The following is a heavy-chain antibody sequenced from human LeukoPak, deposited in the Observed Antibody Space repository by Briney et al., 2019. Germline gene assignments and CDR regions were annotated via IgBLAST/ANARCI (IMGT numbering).Heavy chain of an antibody. CDR2: ISGSGGST. CDR1: GFTFSSYA. V-gene: IGHV3-23*01. J-gene: IGHJ4*02. Sequence: PGGSLRLSCAASGFTFSSYAMSWARQAPGKGLEWVSAISGSGGSTYYADSVKGRFTISRDNAKNSLYLQMNSLRAEDTAVYYCARARGIAVAGTYALGFDYWGQGTLVTVSS. D-gene: IGHD6-19*01. CDR3: ARARGIAVAGTYALGFDY.